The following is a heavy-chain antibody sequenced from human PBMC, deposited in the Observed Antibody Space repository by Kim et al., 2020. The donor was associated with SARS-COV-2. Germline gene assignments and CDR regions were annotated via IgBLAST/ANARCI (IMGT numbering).Heavy chain of an antibody. CDR2: INHSGST. D-gene: IGHD3-22*01. J-gene: IGHJ4*02. CDR1: GGSFSGYY. Sequence: SETLSLTCAVYGGSFSGYYWSWIRQPPGKGLEWIGEINHSGSTNYNPSLKSRVTISVDTSKNQFSLKLSSVTAADTAVYYCARGYYTYYFDYWGQGTLVT. CDR3: ARGYYTYYFDY. V-gene: IGHV4-34*01.